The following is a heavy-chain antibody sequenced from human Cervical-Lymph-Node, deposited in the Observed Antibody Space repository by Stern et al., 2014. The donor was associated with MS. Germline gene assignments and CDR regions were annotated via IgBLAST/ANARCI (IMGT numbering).Heavy chain of an antibody. J-gene: IGHJ6*02. D-gene: IGHD5-18*01. CDR3: ARLQLWQNYYYYGMDV. Sequence: DQLVESGAEVKKPGSSVKVSCKASGGTFSSYAISWVRQAPGQGLEWMGGIIPIFGTANYAQKFQGRVTITADESTSTAYMELSSLRSEDTAVYYCARLQLWQNYYYYGMDVWGQGTTVTVSS. CDR1: GGTFSSYA. CDR2: IIPIFGTA. V-gene: IGHV1-69*01.